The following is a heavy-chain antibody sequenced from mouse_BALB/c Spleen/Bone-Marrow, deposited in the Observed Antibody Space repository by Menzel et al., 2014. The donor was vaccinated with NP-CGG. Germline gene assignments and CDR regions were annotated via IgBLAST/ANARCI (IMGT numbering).Heavy chain of an antibody. Sequence: EVQGVESGGGLVQPKGSLKLSCAASGFTFNTYAMNWVRQAPGKGLEWVARIRSKSNNYATYYADSVKDRFTISRDDSQSILYLQMNNLKTEDTAMYYCVRREYDNFEGFTYWGQGTLVTVSA. CDR2: IRSKSNNYAT. CDR1: GFTFNTYA. D-gene: IGHD2-1*01. J-gene: IGHJ3*01. CDR3: VRREYDNFEGFTY. V-gene: IGHV10-1*02.